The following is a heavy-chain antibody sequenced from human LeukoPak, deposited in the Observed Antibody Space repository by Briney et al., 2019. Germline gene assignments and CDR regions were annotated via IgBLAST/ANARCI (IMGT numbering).Heavy chain of an antibody. J-gene: IGHJ4*02. Sequence: SVKVSCKASGGTFISYAISWVRQAPGQGLEWMGRIIPILGIANYAQKFQGRVTITADKSTSTAYMELSSLRSEDTAVYCCAREYYYDSSGYSRFDYWGQGTLVTVSS. CDR3: AREYYYDSSGYSRFDY. CDR2: IIPILGIA. CDR1: GGTFISYA. V-gene: IGHV1-69*04. D-gene: IGHD3-22*01.